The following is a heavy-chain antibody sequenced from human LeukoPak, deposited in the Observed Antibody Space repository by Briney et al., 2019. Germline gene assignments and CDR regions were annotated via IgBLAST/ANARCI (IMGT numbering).Heavy chain of an antibody. V-gene: IGHV3-48*01. CDR1: GFTSSSYS. CDR3: ARDFSDDSSGYYGELDY. D-gene: IGHD3-22*01. CDR2: ISSSSSTI. J-gene: IGHJ4*02. Sequence: GGSLRLSCAASGFTSSSYSMNWVRQAPGKGLEWVSYISSSSSTIYYADSVKGRFTISRDNAKNSLYLQMNSLRAEDTAVYYCARDFSDDSSGYYGELDYWGQGTLVTVSS.